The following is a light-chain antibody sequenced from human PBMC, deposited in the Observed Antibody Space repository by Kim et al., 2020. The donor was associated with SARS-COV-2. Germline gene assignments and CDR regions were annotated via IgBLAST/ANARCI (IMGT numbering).Light chain of an antibody. Sequence: EIVLTQSPATLSLSPGESATLSCRASQSVSSYLAWYQQKPGQAPRLLIYDASNRGTGIPARFSGSGSGTDFTLTISSLEPEDFAVYYCHQRSNWPRTFGQGTKVDIK. CDR2: DAS. CDR3: HQRSNWPRT. J-gene: IGKJ1*01. V-gene: IGKV3-11*01. CDR1: QSVSSY.